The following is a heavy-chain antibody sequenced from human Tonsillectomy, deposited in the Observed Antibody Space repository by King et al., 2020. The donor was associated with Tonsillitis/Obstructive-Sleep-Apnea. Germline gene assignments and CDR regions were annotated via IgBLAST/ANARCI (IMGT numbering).Heavy chain of an antibody. CDR2: IYYTGST. V-gene: IGHV4-61*01. CDR1: GGSVSSGSYY. Sequence: VQLQESGPGLVKTSETLSLTCTVSGGSVSSGSYYWSWIRQPPGKGLEWIGYIYYTGSTNYNSSLKSRITISIDTSKNQFSLKLSSVTAADTAVYYCARVEELCMFNWFDPWGQGTLVTVSS. J-gene: IGHJ5*02. D-gene: IGHD5-18*01. CDR3: ARVEELCMFNWFDP.